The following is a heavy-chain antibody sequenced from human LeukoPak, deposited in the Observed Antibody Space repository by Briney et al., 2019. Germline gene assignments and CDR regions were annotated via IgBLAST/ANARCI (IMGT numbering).Heavy chain of an antibody. CDR2: IYDSGTT. CDR3: AGRRSSGWYAY. V-gene: IGHV3-53*01. CDR1: GFTVSSNY. Sequence: GGSLRLSCATSGFTVSSNYMSWVRQAPGKGLEWVSVIYDSGTTYYADSVKGRFLIFRDTSKNTVDLQMNSLRVEDTAVYHCAGRRSSGWYAYWGQGTLVTVSS. J-gene: IGHJ4*02. D-gene: IGHD6-19*01.